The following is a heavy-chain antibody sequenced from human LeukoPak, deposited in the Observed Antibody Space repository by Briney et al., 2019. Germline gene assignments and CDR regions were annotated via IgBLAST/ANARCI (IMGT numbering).Heavy chain of an antibody. J-gene: IGHJ3*02. CDR1: GFTFSSYG. CDR3: ARESPFSSGKKDAFDI. Sequence: GGSLRLSCAASGFTFSSYGIHWVRQAPGKGLEWVAVILYDGSNKYYADSVKGRFTISRDNSKNTLYLQMNSLRAEDTAVYFCARESPFSSGKKDAFDIWGQGTMVTVSS. D-gene: IGHD3-10*01. V-gene: IGHV3-30*19. CDR2: ILYDGSNK.